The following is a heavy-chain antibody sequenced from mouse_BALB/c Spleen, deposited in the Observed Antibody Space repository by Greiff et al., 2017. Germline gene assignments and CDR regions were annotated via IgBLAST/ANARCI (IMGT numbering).Heavy chain of an antibody. CDR3: ARDFPVYYFFAY. J-gene: IGHJ3*01. CDR1: GFTFSSYA. Sequence: EVKLMESGGGLVKPGGSLKLSCAASGFTFSSYAMSWVRQTPEKRLEWVASISSGGSTYYQDSVKGRVTISRDNARNILYLQMSSLRSEDTAMYYCARDFPVYYFFAYWGQGTLVTVSA. D-gene: IGHD1-1*01. V-gene: IGHV5-6-5*01. CDR2: ISSGGST.